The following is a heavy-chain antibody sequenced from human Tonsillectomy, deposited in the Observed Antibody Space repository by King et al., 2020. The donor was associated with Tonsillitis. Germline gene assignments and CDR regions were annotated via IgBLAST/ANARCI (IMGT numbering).Heavy chain of an antibody. D-gene: IGHD3-22*01. CDR1: GFTVSSNY. CDR2: IYSGGST. J-gene: IGHJ4*02. Sequence: VQLVESGGGLIQPGGSLRLSCAASGFTVSSNYMSWVRQAPGKGLEWVSVIYSGGSTYYADSVKGRFTISRDNSKNTLYLQMNSLRAEDTAVYYCAWMRTYYYDSSGYDGFDYWGQGTLVTVSS. CDR3: AWMRTYYYDSSGYDGFDY. V-gene: IGHV3-53*01.